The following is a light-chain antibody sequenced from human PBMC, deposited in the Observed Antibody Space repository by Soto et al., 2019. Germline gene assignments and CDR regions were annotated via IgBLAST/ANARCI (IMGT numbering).Light chain of an antibody. V-gene: IGLV4-60*02. CDR1: SGHSSYI. J-gene: IGLJ3*02. Sequence: QLVLTQSSSASASLGSSVKLTCTLSSGHSSYIIAWHQQQPGKAPRYLMKLEGSGSYNKGSGVPDRFSGYSSGADRYLTISNLPFEDEADYYCETWDSNTRVFGGGTKLTVL. CDR3: ETWDSNTRV. CDR2: LEGSGSY.